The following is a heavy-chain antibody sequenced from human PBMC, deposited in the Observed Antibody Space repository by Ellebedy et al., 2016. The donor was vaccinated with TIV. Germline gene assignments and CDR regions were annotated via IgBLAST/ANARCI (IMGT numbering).Heavy chain of an antibody. V-gene: IGHV4-38-2*02. CDR2: TCRSGTT. D-gene: IGHD3/OR15-3a*01. CDR1: GNSISRGYY. J-gene: IGHJ3*02. CDR3: ARVDCDLLAGRSTFDI. Sequence: MPSETLSLTCTVSGNSISRGYYWGWTRQPPGKGLVWIGTTCRSGTTYYNPSLESRVIMSIDTSENQFSLKLTSVTAADTAVYYCARVDCDLLAGRSTFDIWGQGAIVTGSS.